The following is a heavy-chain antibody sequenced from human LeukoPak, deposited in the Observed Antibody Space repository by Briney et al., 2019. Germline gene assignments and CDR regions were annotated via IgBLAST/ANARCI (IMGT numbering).Heavy chain of an antibody. CDR1: GLTFSTPG. Sequence: GGSLRLSCTTAGLTFSTPGFNWVRQAPGKGLEWVASIGPTGFDRYHADSIKGRFTISRDNANNFLYLQMDSLRAEDTAVYYCATETNGRHYDYWGQGTLLTVSS. CDR3: ATETNGRHYDY. CDR2: IGPTGFDR. D-gene: IGHD1-14*01. V-gene: IGHV3-21*06. J-gene: IGHJ4*02.